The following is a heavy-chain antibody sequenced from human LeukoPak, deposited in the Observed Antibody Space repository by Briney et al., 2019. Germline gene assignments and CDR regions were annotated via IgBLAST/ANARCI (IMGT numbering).Heavy chain of an antibody. CDR1: GGSISSYY. Sequence: PSETLSLTCTVSGGSISSYYWSWIRQPAGKGLEWIGRIYTSGSTNYNPSLKGRVTMSVDTSKNQFSLKLSSVTAADTAVYYCARDRRYSSSWYEYSWFDPWGQGTLVTVSS. D-gene: IGHD6-13*01. CDR3: ARDRRYSSSWYEYSWFDP. CDR2: IYTSGST. J-gene: IGHJ5*02. V-gene: IGHV4-4*07.